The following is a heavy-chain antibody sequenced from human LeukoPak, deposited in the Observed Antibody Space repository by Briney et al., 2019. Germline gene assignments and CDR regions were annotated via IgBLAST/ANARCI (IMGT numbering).Heavy chain of an antibody. V-gene: IGHV4-4*07. CDR3: ARDLGSYYGSGSYYNYFDY. CDR2: IYTSGST. D-gene: IGHD3-10*01. Sequence: SETLSLTCTVSGGSISSYYWSLIRQPAGKGLEWIGRIYTSGSTNYNPSLKSRVTMSVDTSKNQISLKLSSVTAADTAVYYCARDLGSYYGSGSYYNYFDYWGQGTLVTVSS. J-gene: IGHJ4*02. CDR1: GGSISSYY.